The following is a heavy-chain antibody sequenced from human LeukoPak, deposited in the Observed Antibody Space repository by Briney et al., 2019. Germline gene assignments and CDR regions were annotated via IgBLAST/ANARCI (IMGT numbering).Heavy chain of an antibody. Sequence: GGSLRLSCAASGFTFSSYGMHWVRQAPGKGLEWVSVIFSSGGSTYYADSVKGRFTISRDNSKNTLYLQMNSLRAEDTAVYYCAKALFYTSGSNFDYWGQGTLVTVSS. J-gene: IGHJ4*02. CDR2: IFSSGGST. CDR1: GFTFSSYG. CDR3: AKALFYTSGSNFDY. D-gene: IGHD6-19*01. V-gene: IGHV3-NL1*01.